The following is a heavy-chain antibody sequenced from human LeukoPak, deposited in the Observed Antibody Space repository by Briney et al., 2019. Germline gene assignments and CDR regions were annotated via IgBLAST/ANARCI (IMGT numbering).Heavy chain of an antibody. CDR1: GGSISSYY. D-gene: IGHD3-9*01. V-gene: IGHV4-59*01. CDR2: IYYSGST. J-gene: IGHJ4*02. Sequence: SETLSLTCTVSGGSISSYYWSGIRQPPGKGLEWIGYIYYSGSTNYNPSLKSRVTISVDTSKNQFSLKLSSVTAADTAVYYCARYYDILTGRFFDYWGQGTLVTVSS. CDR3: ARYYDILTGRFFDY.